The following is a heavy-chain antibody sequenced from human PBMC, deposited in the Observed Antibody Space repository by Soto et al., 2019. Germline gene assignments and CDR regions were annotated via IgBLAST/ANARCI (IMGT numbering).Heavy chain of an antibody. CDR2: IGGSGGYT. D-gene: IGHD3-3*01. V-gene: IGHV3-23*01. CDR3: AKGSTYYDFWSGYGNDAFDI. J-gene: IGHJ3*02. Sequence: GGSLRLSCAASGFTISSHAMSWVRQAPGKGLEWVSGIGGSGGYTYYADSVKGRFTISRDNSKNTLYLQMNSLRAEDTAVYYCAKGSTYYDFWSGYGNDAFDIWGQGTMVTVSS. CDR1: GFTISSHA.